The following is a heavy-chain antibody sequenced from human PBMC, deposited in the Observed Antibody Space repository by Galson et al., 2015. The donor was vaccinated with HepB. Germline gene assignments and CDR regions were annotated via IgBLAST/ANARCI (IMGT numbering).Heavy chain of an antibody. CDR2: ISAYNGNT. Sequence: SVKVSCKASGYSFTSYGISWVRQAPGQGLEWTGWISAYNGNTNYAQKLQGRVTMTTDTSTSTAYMELRSLRSDDTAVYYCARDGDYDQLLFGPNLYYGMDVWGQGTTVTVSS. J-gene: IGHJ6*02. V-gene: IGHV1-18*04. CDR1: GYSFTSYG. CDR3: ARDGDYDQLLFGPNLYYGMDV. D-gene: IGHD2-2*01.